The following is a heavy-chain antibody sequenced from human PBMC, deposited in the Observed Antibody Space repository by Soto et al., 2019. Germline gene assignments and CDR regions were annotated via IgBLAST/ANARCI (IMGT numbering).Heavy chain of an antibody. J-gene: IGHJ4*02. CDR3: ARLPYYYGWYFFDI. V-gene: IGHV4-59*08. Sequence: NPSETLSLTCTVSGGSISPYCWSSIRQPPGKGLEWIGHIYHTGTTKYNPSFESRVTMSLDTSKSHVSLKLDSVTATDTAVYYCARLPYYYGWYFFDIWGQGSLVTVSS. CDR2: IYHTGTT. CDR1: GGSISPYC. D-gene: IGHD3-10*01.